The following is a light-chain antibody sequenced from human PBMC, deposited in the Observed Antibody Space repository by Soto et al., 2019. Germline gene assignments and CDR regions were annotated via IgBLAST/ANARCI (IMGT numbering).Light chain of an antibody. Sequence: DIPLTQSPSSLSASVGDSVTITCRARQTVLKYLNWYQQKPGRAPNLLIYAASRLQSGVPSRFSGSGSGTEFTLTISSLQPEDFATYYCQQSDSNLFTFGHGTKVEIK. CDR1: QTVLKY. J-gene: IGKJ3*01. CDR3: QQSDSNLFT. CDR2: AAS. V-gene: IGKV1-39*01.